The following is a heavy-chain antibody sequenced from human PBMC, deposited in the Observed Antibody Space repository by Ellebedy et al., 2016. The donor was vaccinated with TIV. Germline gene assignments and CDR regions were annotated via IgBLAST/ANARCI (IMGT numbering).Heavy chain of an antibody. Sequence: ASVKVSCKTSGYTFSSYGISWVRQAPGQGLEWMGWISVYNGDTYYAQKFQGRVTMTRDTSTSTVYMELRSLTSEDTAVYYCARDFRNWGSTSWYFDLWGRGTLVTVSS. CDR3: ARDFRNWGSTSWYFDL. CDR1: GYTFSSYG. D-gene: IGHD7-27*01. CDR2: ISVYNGDT. J-gene: IGHJ2*01. V-gene: IGHV1-18*04.